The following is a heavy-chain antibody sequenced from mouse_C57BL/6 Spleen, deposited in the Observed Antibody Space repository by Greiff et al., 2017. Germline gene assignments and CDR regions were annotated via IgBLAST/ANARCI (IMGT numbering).Heavy chain of an antibody. V-gene: IGHV1-69*01. CDR3: ARKVVATKYFDV. CDR1: GYTFTSYW. D-gene: IGHD1-1*01. J-gene: IGHJ1*03. Sequence: QVQLQQSGAELVMPGASVKLSCKASGYTFTSYWMHWVKQRPGQGLEWIGEIDPSDSYTTYNQKFKGKSTLTVDKSSSTAYMQLSSLTSEDSAVYYCARKVVATKYFDVWGTGTTVTVSS. CDR2: IDPSDSYT.